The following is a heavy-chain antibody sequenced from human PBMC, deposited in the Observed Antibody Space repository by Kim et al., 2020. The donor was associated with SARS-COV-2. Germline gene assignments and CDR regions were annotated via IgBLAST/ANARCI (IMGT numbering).Heavy chain of an antibody. CDR2: IDYSGRT. J-gene: IGHJ5*01. V-gene: IGHV4-39*01. CDR3: AKFSLNSGYFDC. Sequence: SETLSLTCTVSGGSISGSNYYWGWIRQPPGKGLEWIGTIDYSGRTYYSPSLKSRVTISLDKSKNQFSLKLTSVTATETATYYCAKFSLNSGYFDCWGQGTLVTVSS. CDR1: GGSISGSNYY. D-gene: IGHD3-22*01.